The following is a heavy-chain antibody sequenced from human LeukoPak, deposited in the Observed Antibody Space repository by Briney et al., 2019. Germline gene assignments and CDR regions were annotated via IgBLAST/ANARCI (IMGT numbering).Heavy chain of an antibody. D-gene: IGHD3-9*01. CDR2: IYTGGNT. Sequence: SETLSLTCTVSGGSVSSGDSYWRWIRQPAGKGLEWLVRIYTGGNTNYNPSLDSRVTISRDTSKNQLSLTLTSVTAADTAVYYCARSSYDSLTGYYFLDYWGQGILVTVSS. J-gene: IGHJ4*02. V-gene: IGHV4-61*02. CDR1: GGSVSSGDSY. CDR3: ARSSYDSLTGYYFLDY.